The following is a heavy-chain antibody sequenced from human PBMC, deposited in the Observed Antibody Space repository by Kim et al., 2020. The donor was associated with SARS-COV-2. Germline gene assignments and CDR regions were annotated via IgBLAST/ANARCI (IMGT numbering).Heavy chain of an antibody. V-gene: IGHV4-39*01. CDR1: GGSISSSSYY. D-gene: IGHD3-22*01. CDR2: IYYSGST. Sequence: SETLSLTCTVSGGSISSSSYYWGWIRQPPGKGLEWIGSIYYSGSTYYNPSLKSRVTISVDTSKNQFSLKLSSVTAADTAVYYCARQGVSYGYYYDSSGYYYFDYWGQGTLVTVSS. CDR3: ARQGVSYGYYYDSSGYYYFDY. J-gene: IGHJ4*02.